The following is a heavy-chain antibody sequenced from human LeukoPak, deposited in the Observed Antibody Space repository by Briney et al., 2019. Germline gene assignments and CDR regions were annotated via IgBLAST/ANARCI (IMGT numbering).Heavy chain of an antibody. J-gene: IGHJ6*04. Sequence: SETLSLTCAVYGGSFSGYYWSWIRQPPGKGLEWIGEINHSGSTNYNPSFKSRVTISVDTSKNQFSLKLSSVTAADTAVYYCARGRMVRGVVYYYYGMDGWDKGTTVTVSS. D-gene: IGHD3-10*01. CDR1: GGSFSGYY. V-gene: IGHV4-34*01. CDR3: ARGRMVRGVVYYYYGMDG. CDR2: INHSGST.